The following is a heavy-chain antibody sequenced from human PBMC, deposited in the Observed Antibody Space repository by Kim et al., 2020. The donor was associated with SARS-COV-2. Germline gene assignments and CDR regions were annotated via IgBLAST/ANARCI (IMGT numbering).Heavy chain of an antibody. CDR3: AKDGNGWDLYY. D-gene: IGHD6-19*01. V-gene: IGHV3-30*18. CDR2: ISYDGSNK. J-gene: IGHJ4*02. Sequence: GGSLRLSCAASGFTFSSYGMHWVRQAPGKGLEWVAVISYDGSNKYYADSVKGRFTISRDNSKNTLYLQMNSLRAEDTAVYYCAKDGNGWDLYYWGQGTLVTVSS. CDR1: GFTFSSYG.